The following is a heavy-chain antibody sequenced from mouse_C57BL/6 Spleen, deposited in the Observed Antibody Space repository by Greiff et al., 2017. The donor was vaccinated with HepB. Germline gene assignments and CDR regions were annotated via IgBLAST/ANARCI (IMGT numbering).Heavy chain of an antibody. CDR2: IDPSDSYT. D-gene: IGHD1-1*01. CDR3: ARPGLYYYGSRTGYFDV. V-gene: IGHV1-69*01. CDR1: GYTFTSYW. Sequence: QVQLKQPGAELVMPGASVKLSCKASGYTFTSYWMHWVKQRPGQGLEWIGEIDPSDSYTNYNQKFKGKSTLTVDKSSSTAYMQLSSLTSEDSAVYYCARPGLYYYGSRTGYFDVWGTGTTVTVSS. J-gene: IGHJ1*03.